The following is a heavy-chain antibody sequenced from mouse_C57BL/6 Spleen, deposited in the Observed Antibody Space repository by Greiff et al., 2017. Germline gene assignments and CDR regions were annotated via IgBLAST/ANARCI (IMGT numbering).Heavy chain of an antibody. J-gene: IGHJ4*01. CDR2: IHPNSGST. D-gene: IGHD1-1*01. CDR1: GYTFTSYW. CDR3: ARGVLLRYAMDY. Sequence: QVQLKQPGAELVKPGASVKLSCKASGYTFTSYWMHWVKQRPGQGLEWIGMIHPNSGSTNYNEKFKSKATLTVDKSSSTAYMQLSSLTSEDSAVYYCARGVLLRYAMDYWGQGTSVTVSS. V-gene: IGHV1-64*01.